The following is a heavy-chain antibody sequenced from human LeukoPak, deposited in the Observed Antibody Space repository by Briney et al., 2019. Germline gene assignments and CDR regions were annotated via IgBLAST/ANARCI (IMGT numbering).Heavy chain of an antibody. CDR2: ISSSSSYI. J-gene: IGHJ4*02. V-gene: IGHV3-21*01. D-gene: IGHD2-15*01. CDR1: GFTFSSYN. Sequence: GGSLRLSCAASGFTFSSYNMNWVRQAPGKGLEWVSSISSSSSYIYYADSVKGRFTISRDNAKNSLYPQMNSLRAEDTAVYYCARSHYCSGGSCYASDYWGQGTLVTVSS. CDR3: ARSHYCSGGSCYASDY.